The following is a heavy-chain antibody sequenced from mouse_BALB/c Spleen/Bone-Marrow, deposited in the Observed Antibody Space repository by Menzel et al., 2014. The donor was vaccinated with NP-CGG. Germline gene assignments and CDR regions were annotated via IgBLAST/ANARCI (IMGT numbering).Heavy chain of an antibody. D-gene: IGHD1-1*01. CDR2: IWSGGST. CDR1: GFSLTSYG. V-gene: IGHV2-2*02. Sequence: VKVVESGPGLVQPSQSLSITCTVSGFSLTSYGVHWVRQSPGKGLDWLGVIWSGGSTDYNAAFISRLSISKDNSKSQVFFKMNSLQVNDTAIYYCARNYYGSSYAMDYWGQGTSVTVSS. J-gene: IGHJ4*01. CDR3: ARNYYGSSYAMDY.